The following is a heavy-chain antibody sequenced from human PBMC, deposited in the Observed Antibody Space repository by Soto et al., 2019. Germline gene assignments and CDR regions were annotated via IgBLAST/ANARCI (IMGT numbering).Heavy chain of an antibody. Sequence: SVKVSCKASGGTFSTSSFVWVRQGPGQGLEWMGGIIPIFSKTNVAQKFQGRITFTADESTRTAYMELSSLRSEDTAIYYCARDVVRSTGGDSWGQGTLVTVSS. V-gene: IGHV1-69*13. CDR2: IIPIFSKT. CDR3: ARDVVRSTGGDS. J-gene: IGHJ4*02. D-gene: IGHD2-15*01. CDR1: GGTFSTSS.